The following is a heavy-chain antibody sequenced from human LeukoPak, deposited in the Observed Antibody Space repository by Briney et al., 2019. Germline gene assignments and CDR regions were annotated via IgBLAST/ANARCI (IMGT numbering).Heavy chain of an antibody. CDR3: AKESLVVVAVPDAFDI. CDR1: GFTFSSYA. CDR2: ISGSGGST. J-gene: IGHJ3*02. Sequence: PGGSLRLSCAASGFTFSSYAMSWVRQAPGKGLEWVSAISGSGGSTYYADSVKGRFTISRDNSKNTLCLQMNSLRAEDTAVYYCAKESLVVVAVPDAFDIWGQGTMVTVSS. D-gene: IGHD2-15*01. V-gene: IGHV3-23*01.